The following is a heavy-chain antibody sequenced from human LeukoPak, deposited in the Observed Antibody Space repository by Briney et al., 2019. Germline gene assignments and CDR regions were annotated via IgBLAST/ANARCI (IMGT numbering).Heavy chain of an antibody. J-gene: IGHJ4*02. V-gene: IGHV1-2*02. CDR2: INPNSGGT. CDR3: ARSDPPTVVTPDDY. D-gene: IGHD4-23*01. CDR1: GYTFTGYH. Sequence: ASVKVSCKASGYTFTGYHMHWVRQAPGQGLEWMGWINPNSGGTNYAQKFQGRVTMTRDTSISTAYMELSRLRSDDTAVYYCARSDPPTVVTPDDYWGQGTLVTVSS.